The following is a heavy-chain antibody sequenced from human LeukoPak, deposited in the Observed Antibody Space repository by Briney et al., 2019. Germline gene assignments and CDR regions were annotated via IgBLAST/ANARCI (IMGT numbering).Heavy chain of an antibody. CDR3: ARSQGGYSSGPPYYYYYGMDV. V-gene: IGHV3-23*01. CDR1: GFTFSSYA. D-gene: IGHD6-19*01. Sequence: PGGSQRLSCAASGFTFSSYAMTWVRQAPGKGLEWVSAISGSGGSTYYADSVKGRFNISRDNSKKTLYLQMNSLRAEDTAVYYCARSQGGYSSGPPYYYYYGMDVWGQGTTVTVSS. CDR2: ISGSGGST. J-gene: IGHJ6*02.